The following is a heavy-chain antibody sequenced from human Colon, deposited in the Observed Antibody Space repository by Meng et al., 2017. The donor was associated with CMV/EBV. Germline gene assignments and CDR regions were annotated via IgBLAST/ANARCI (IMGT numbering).Heavy chain of an antibody. CDR1: GFTFSSYG. CDR3: ARDTISGVVAFDY. D-gene: IGHD3-3*01. J-gene: IGHJ4*02. CDR2: IVSSSTYI. Sequence: GGSLRPSCAASGFTFSSYGMNWVRQAPGKGLEWVASIVSSSTYIFYADSVKGRFTISRDNGKNLLYLQMNDLRAEDTGVYYCARDTISGVVAFDYWGQGTLVTVSS. V-gene: IGHV3-21*06.